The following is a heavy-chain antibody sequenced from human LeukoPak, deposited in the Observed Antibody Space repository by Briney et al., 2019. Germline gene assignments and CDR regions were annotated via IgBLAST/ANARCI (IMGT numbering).Heavy chain of an antibody. J-gene: IGHJ4*02. Sequence: ASVKVSCKASGYTFTSYGISWVRQAPGQGLEWMGWISAYNGNTNYAQKLQGRVTMTTDTSTSTAYMELRSLRSDDTAVYYCARGGDYDILTGYYLEFDYWGQGTLVTVFS. CDR3: ARGGDYDILTGYYLEFDY. V-gene: IGHV1-18*01. D-gene: IGHD3-9*01. CDR1: GYTFTSYG. CDR2: ISAYNGNT.